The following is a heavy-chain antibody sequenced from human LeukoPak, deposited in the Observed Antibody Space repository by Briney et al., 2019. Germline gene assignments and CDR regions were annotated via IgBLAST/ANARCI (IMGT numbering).Heavy chain of an antibody. CDR1: GGSISSYY. CDR3: ARRSSGGWRYFDF. D-gene: IGHD6-19*01. V-gene: IGHV4-59*08. CDR2: VYYTGTT. Sequence: SETLSLTCTVSGGSISSYYWSWIRQSPGKGLEWIGYVYYTGTTNYNPSPKSRVTISVDTSKNQFSLKVNSVTAADTAAYYCARRSSGGWRYFDFWGQGTLVTVSS. J-gene: IGHJ4*02.